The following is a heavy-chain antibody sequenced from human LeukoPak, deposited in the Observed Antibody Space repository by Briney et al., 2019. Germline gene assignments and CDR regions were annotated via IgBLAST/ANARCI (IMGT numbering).Heavy chain of an antibody. CDR2: ISGSGGST. CDR1: GFTFNSYS. Sequence: PGGSLRLSCAASGFTFNSYSMNWVRQAPGKGLEWVSAISGSGGSTYYADSVKGRFTISRDNSKNTLYLQMNSLRAEDTAVYYCAKAVGAEVDYWGQGTLVTVSS. D-gene: IGHD1-26*01. CDR3: AKAVGAEVDY. J-gene: IGHJ4*02. V-gene: IGHV3-23*01.